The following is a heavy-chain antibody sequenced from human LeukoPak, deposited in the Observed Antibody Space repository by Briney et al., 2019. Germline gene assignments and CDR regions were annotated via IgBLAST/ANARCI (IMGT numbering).Heavy chain of an antibody. V-gene: IGHV4-34*01. J-gene: IGHJ4*02. CDR3: VRDKGDVTRASSERFDY. CDR1: GGSISNYY. Sequence: SETLSLTCTVSGGSISNYYWSWIRQPPGKGLEWIGEINHSGSTNYNPSLKSRVAISVDTSKNQFSLKLSSVTAADTAVYYCVRDKGDVTRASSERFDYWGQGTLVTVSS. CDR2: INHSGST. D-gene: IGHD4-17*01.